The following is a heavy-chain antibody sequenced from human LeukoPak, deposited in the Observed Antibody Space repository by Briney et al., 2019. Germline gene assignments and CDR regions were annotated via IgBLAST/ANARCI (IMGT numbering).Heavy chain of an antibody. CDR1: GGSISSGSYY. CDR3: AKGIPATKVTTYFEY. Sequence: SETLSLTCTVSGGSISSGSYYWSWIRQPAGKGLEWIGRIYTSGSTNYNPSLKSRVTISVDTSKNQFSLKLSSVTAADTAVYYCAKGIPATKVTTYFEYWGQGTLVTVSS. J-gene: IGHJ4*02. D-gene: IGHD4-17*01. CDR2: IYTSGST. V-gene: IGHV4-61*02.